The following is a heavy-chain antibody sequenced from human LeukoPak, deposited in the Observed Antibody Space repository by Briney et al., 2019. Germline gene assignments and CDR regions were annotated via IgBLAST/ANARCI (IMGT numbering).Heavy chain of an antibody. CDR3: AKDMYYYDSSGYKRDY. Sequence: GGSLRLSCAASGFTVSSNYMSWVRQAPGKGLEWVSAISGSGGSTYYADSVKGRFTISRDNSKNTLYLQMNSLRAEDTAVYYCAKDMYYYDSSGYKRDYWGQGTLVTVSS. J-gene: IGHJ4*02. V-gene: IGHV3-23*01. CDR1: GFTVSSNY. D-gene: IGHD3-22*01. CDR2: ISGSGGST.